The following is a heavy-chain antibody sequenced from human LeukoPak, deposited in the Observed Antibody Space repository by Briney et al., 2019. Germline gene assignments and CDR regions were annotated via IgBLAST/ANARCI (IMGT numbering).Heavy chain of an antibody. D-gene: IGHD3-3*01. CDR2: IWSDGTNK. Sequence: PGGSLRLSCAASGFTFSRYGTHWVRQAPGKGLEWVAVIWSDGTNKYYADSVKGRFTISRDNSQNTLYLQMNSLRAEDTAVYYCARGTTIFAVVSYPDYWGQGTLVTVSS. J-gene: IGHJ4*02. V-gene: IGHV3-33*01. CDR3: ARGTTIFAVVSYPDY. CDR1: GFTFSRYG.